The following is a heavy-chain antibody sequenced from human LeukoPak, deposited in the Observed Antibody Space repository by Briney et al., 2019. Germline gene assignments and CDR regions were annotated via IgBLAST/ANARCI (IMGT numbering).Heavy chain of an antibody. D-gene: IGHD1-26*01. V-gene: IGHV1-8*02. CDR3: AREIYSGSYSFYYYYYMDV. CDR1: GYTFTGYY. CDR2: MNPNSGNT. Sequence: ASVKVSCKTSGYTFTGYYMHWVRQAPGQGLEWMGWMNPNSGNTGYAQKFQGRVTMTRNTSISTAYMELSSLRSEDTAVYYCAREIYSGSYSFYYYYYMDVWGKGTTVTISS. J-gene: IGHJ6*03.